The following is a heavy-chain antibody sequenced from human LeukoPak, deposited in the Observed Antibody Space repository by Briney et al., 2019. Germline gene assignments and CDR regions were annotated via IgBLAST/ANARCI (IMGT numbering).Heavy chain of an antibody. CDR2: MNPNSGNT. Sequence: ASVKVSCKASGYTFTSYDINWVRQATGQGLEWMGWMNPNSGNTGYAQKFQGRVTITRNTSISTAYMELSSLRSEDTAVYYCARGGKQRLVRLWTPDYWGQGTLVTVSS. CDR3: ARGGKQRLVRLWTPDY. J-gene: IGHJ4*02. CDR1: GYTFTSYD. V-gene: IGHV1-8*03. D-gene: IGHD6-13*01.